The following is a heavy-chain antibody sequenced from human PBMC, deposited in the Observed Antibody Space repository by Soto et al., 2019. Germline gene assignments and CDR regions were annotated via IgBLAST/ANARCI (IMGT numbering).Heavy chain of an antibody. V-gene: IGHV3-30*18. D-gene: IGHD4-17*01. CDR3: AKDYGDSYDAFDI. J-gene: IGHJ3*02. CDR2: ISYDGSNK. CDR1: GFTFSSYG. Sequence: GGSLRLSCAASGFTFSSYGMHWVRQAPGKGLEWVAVISYDGSNKYYADSVKGRFTISRDNSKNTLYLQMNSPRAEDTAVYYCAKDYGDSYDAFDIWGQGTMVTVSS.